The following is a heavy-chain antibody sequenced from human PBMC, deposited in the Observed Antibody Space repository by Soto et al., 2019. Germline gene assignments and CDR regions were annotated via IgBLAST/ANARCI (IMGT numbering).Heavy chain of an antibody. Sequence: SETLSLTCAVYGGSFSGYYWSWIRQPPGKGLEWIGEINHSGSTNYNPSLKSRVTISVDTSKNQFSLKMSPVTAADTAVNYCVRFRNYDFWSGYTYYYYYMDVWGKGTTVTVSS. CDR2: INHSGST. V-gene: IGHV4-34*01. CDR1: GGSFSGYY. CDR3: VRFRNYDFWSGYTYYYYYMDV. J-gene: IGHJ6*03. D-gene: IGHD3-3*01.